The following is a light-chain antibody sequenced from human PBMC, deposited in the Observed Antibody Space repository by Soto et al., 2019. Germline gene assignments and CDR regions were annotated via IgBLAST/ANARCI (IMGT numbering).Light chain of an antibody. CDR2: EGH. CDR1: SGYVGTYSL. V-gene: IGLV2-23*01. CDR3: CLYVGATTYV. J-gene: IGLJ1*01. Sequence: QSVLAQPASVSGFPGQSITISCTGASGYVGTYSLVSWYQQHPGKAPKVVIYEGHKRPSGVPDRFSGSTSVNTASLTISGLQTDDEADYYCCLYVGATTYVFGTGTKLTVL.